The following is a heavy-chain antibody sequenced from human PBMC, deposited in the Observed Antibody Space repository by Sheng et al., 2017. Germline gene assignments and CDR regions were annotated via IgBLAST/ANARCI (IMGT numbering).Heavy chain of an antibody. J-gene: IGHJ4*02. V-gene: IGHV3-74*03. D-gene: IGHD5-18*01. CDR2: INKDGSDV. CDR3: ARDGDSYGPDFDY. Sequence: EVQLVESGGDLIQPGGSLRLSCAASGFTFSTYWMNWVRQAPGKGLVWVARINKDGSDVMYADSVKGRFTISRDNAKNTLYVQNEQSESRGHGYIFCARDGDSYGPDFDYWGQGT. CDR1: GFTFSTYW.